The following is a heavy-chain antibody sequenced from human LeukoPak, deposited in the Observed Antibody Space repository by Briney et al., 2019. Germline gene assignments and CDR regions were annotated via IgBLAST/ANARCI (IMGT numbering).Heavy chain of an antibody. CDR3: ARSMGEASTYYDYAWGSYRPGPWFDP. Sequence: WASVKVSCKASGYTFTSYDINWVRQATGQGLEWMGWMNPNSGNTGYAQKFQGRVTMTRNTSISTAYMELSSLRSEDTAVYYCARSMGEASTYYDYAWGSYRPGPWFDPWSQGTLVTVSS. V-gene: IGHV1-8*01. D-gene: IGHD3-16*02. CDR2: MNPNSGNT. CDR1: GYTFTSYD. J-gene: IGHJ5*02.